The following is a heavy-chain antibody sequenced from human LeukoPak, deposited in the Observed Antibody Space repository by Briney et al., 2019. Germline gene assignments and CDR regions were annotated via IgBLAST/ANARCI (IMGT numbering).Heavy chain of an antibody. CDR1: GFTFSSYA. Sequence: GGSLRLSCAASGFTFSSYAMHWVRQAPGKGLEYVSAISSNGGSTYYANSVKGRFTISRDNSKNTLYLQMGSLRAEDMAVYYCAREGLVGATVGYFDYWGLGTLVTVSS. V-gene: IGHV3-64*01. CDR3: AREGLVGATVGYFDY. J-gene: IGHJ4*02. CDR2: ISSNGGST. D-gene: IGHD1-26*01.